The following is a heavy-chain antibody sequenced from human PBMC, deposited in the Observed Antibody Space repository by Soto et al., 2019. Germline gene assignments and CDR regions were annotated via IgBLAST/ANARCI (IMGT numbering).Heavy chain of an antibody. CDR1: GFTFSDYY. J-gene: IGHJ4*02. D-gene: IGHD1-1*01. V-gene: IGHV3-11*01. CDR2: ITSDGSPI. CDR3: AGGEMSTISFDY. Sequence: GGSLILSCAASGFTFSDYYMSWIRQAPGKGLEWVSYITSDGSPIYYADSVRGRFTISRDSAKNSVSLQMNSLRAEDTAMYYCAGGEMSTISFDYWGQGTLVTVSS.